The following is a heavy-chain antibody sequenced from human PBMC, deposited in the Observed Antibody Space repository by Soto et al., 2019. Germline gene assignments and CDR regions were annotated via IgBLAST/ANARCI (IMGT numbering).Heavy chain of an antibody. J-gene: IGHJ6*03. CDR2: IYYSGST. CDR1: GGSISSYY. D-gene: IGHD3-10*01. Sequence: QVQLQESGPGLVKPSETLSLTCTVSGGSISSYYWSWIRQPPGKGLEWIGYIYYSGSTNYNPSLKSRVTISAATAKNKSSLKLSSVTAADTAVYYCARLGGGGYGSGSYYYYYYYMDVWGKGTTVTVSS. CDR3: ARLGGGGYGSGSYYYYYYYMDV. V-gene: IGHV4-59*01.